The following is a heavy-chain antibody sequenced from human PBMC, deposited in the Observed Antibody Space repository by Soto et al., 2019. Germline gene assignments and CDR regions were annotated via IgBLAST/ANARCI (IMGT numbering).Heavy chain of an antibody. CDR1: GFSLNTYV. Sequence: QVHLVQSGAEARKPGASVNVSCMASGFSLNTYVVHWVRQPPGQGLEWMGWVNAASGNTQTSQKFQGRLTLTRDPSANIAYMELTGLRTPDTAVYVCARRPLLGSHFAYGGQGSLVAVSS. V-gene: IGHV1-3*01. CDR3: ARRPLLGSHFAY. CDR2: VNAASGNT. J-gene: IGHJ4*02. D-gene: IGHD3-16*01.